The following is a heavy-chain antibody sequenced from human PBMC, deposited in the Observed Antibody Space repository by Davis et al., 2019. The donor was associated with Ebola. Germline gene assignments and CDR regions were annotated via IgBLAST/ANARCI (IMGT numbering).Heavy chain of an antibody. J-gene: IGHJ6*04. D-gene: IGHD3-16*01. Sequence: GESLKISCAASGCRVNNVAMTWVRQAPGKGLEWLSSISNGGGSTDYADCVKGRFTISRDNAKNSLYLQMTSLRAEDTAVYYCARHPSRRGYYYYGMDVWGKGTTVTVSS. CDR2: ISNGGGST. CDR3: ARHPSRRGYYYYGMDV. V-gene: IGHV3-21*01. CDR1: GCRVNNVA.